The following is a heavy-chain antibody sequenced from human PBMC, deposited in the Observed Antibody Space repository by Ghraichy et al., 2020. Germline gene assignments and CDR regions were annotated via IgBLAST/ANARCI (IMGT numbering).Heavy chain of an antibody. D-gene: IGHD4-11*01. CDR3: ATTADYLYFDY. CDR1: GFTFSSYS. J-gene: IGHJ4*02. V-gene: IGHV3-21*01. CDR2: ISSRSDYI. Sequence: GGSLRLSCAASGFTFSSYSMNWVRQAPGKGLEWVSSISSRSDYIYYADSLKSRFTVSRDNADNSLFLQMNSLRAEDTAVYYCATTADYLYFDYWGQGTLVTVSS.